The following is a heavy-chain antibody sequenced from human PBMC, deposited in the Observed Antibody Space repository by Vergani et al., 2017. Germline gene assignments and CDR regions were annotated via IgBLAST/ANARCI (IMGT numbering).Heavy chain of an antibody. J-gene: IGHJ5*02. CDR3: ARHPTYYYDNSGTDWFDP. D-gene: IGHD3-22*01. CDR1: GGSISTSDYY. Sequence: HLQLQESGPGLVKTSETLSLTCTVSGGSISTSDYYWGWIRQPPGKGLDWIGSIYYGGRTYYNPSLKSRAIVAIDTSKNQFSLKLTSVTAADTAIYHCARHPTYYYDNSGTDWFDPWGQGTLVTVSS. V-gene: IGHV4-39*01. CDR2: IYYGGRT.